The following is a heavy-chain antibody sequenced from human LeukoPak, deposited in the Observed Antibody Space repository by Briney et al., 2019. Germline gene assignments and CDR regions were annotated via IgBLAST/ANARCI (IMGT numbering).Heavy chain of an antibody. CDR2: INHSGST. CDR1: GGSFSGYY. D-gene: IGHD3-22*01. CDR3: ARRRSGGYPNYYYYYMDV. Sequence: PSETLSPTCAVYGGSFSGYYWSWIRQPPGKGLEWIGEINHSGSTNYNPSLKSRVTISVDTSKNQFSLKLSSVTAADTAVCYCARRRSGGYPNYYYYYMDVWGKGTTVTVSS. V-gene: IGHV4-34*01. J-gene: IGHJ6*03.